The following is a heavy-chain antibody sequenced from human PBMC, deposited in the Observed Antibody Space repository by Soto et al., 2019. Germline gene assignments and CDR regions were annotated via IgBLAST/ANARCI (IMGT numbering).Heavy chain of an antibody. Sequence: SETLSLTCTVSGGSISSGGYYWSWIRQHPGKGLEWIGYIYYSGSTYYNPSLKSRVTISVDTSKNQFSLKLSSVTAADTAVYYCAREGPGSSKPNWFDPWGQGTTVTVSS. CDR1: GGSISSGGYY. CDR2: IYYSGST. J-gene: IGHJ5*01. V-gene: IGHV4-31*03. D-gene: IGHD6-6*01. CDR3: AREGPGSSKPNWFDP.